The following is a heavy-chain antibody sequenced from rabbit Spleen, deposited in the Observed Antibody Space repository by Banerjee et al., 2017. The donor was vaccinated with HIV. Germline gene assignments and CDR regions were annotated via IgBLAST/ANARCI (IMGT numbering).Heavy chain of an antibody. CDR2: IYPVFGVT. Sequence: QLVESGGGLVTLGGSLKLSCKASGIDFSSFGISWVRQAPGKGLEWIGYIYPVFGVTYYANWVNGRFPISSHNAQNTLYLQLNSLTAADTATYFCVREAGYGGYGDGNLWGPGPLVTVS. CDR1: GIDFSSFG. J-gene: IGHJ4*01. D-gene: IGHD6-1*01. V-gene: IGHV1S7*01. CDR3: VREAGYGGYGDGNL.